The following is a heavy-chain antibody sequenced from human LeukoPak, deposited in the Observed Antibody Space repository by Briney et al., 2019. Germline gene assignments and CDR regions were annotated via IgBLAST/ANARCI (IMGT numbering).Heavy chain of an antibody. CDR3: ARARFTWSGSYFDY. D-gene: IGHD3-3*01. J-gene: IGHJ4*02. V-gene: IGHV4-61*02. Sequence: SETLSLTCTVSGGSISSSSYYWGWIRQPAGKGLEWIGRIYTSGSTNYNPSLKSRVTISVDTSKNQFSLKLSSVTAADTAVHYCARARFTWSGSYFDYWGQGTLVTVSS. CDR2: IYTSGST. CDR1: GGSISSSSYY.